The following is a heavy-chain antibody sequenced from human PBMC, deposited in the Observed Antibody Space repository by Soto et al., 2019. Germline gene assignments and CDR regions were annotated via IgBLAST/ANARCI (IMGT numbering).Heavy chain of an antibody. Sequence: WGSLRHSYTASGFTFSTYNMVRVLQAPGKGLEWLSYIPTTSTPIYYADSVKGRFTISRDNSKNTVYLQMNSLRAEDTAFYYCAKDSISARETFNFDSWGQGTLVTVS. CDR3: AKDSISARETFNFDS. D-gene: IGHD1-26*01. CDR1: GFTFSTYN. J-gene: IGHJ4*02. CDR2: IPTTSTPI. V-gene: IGHV3-48*01.